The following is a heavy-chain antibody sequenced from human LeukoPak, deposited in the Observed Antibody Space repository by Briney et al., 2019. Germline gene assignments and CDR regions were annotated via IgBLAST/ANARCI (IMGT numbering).Heavy chain of an antibody. CDR2: IYGSGST. CDR1: GGSISSYY. D-gene: IGHD1-1*01. CDR3: AREGTSGTHLNWFDP. J-gene: IGHJ5*02. V-gene: IGHV4-59*01. Sequence: SETLSLTCTVSGGSISSYYWSWIRQPPGKGLEWIGHIYGSGSTNYNPSLKSRVTLSVDTSKDQFSLKLSSVTAADTAVYYCAREGTSGTHLNWFDPWGQGTLVTVSS.